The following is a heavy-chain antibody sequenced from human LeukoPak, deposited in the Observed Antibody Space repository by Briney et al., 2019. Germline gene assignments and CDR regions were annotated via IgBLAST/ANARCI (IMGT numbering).Heavy chain of an antibody. D-gene: IGHD3-10*01. CDR3: ARTMVRGVNHYFDY. J-gene: IGHJ4*02. V-gene: IGHV1-46*01. CDR1: GYTFTGYY. CDR2: INPNGGST. Sequence: ASVKVSCKASGYTFTGYYTHWVRQAPGQGLEWMGVINPNGGSTSYAQKLQGRVTVTGDTSTSTVYMELSGLRSEDAAIYYCARTMVRGVNHYFDYWGQGTLVTVSS.